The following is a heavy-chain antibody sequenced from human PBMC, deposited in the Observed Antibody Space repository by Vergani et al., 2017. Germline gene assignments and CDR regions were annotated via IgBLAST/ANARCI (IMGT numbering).Heavy chain of an antibody. CDR1: GFTLSSHA. CDR3: TKAGQYDSDNFHDS. D-gene: IGHD3-22*01. V-gene: IGHV3-33*06. Sequence: QVQLEESGGGVVQPGRSLRLSCAGSGFTLSSHAMHWVRQAPGKGLEWVAVIWYDGSKRFYGDSVKGRFTISRDNSQTTVFLQMNSLRADDSAVYYCTKAGQYDSDNFHDSWGQGALVTVAS. CDR2: IWYDGSKR. J-gene: IGHJ1*01.